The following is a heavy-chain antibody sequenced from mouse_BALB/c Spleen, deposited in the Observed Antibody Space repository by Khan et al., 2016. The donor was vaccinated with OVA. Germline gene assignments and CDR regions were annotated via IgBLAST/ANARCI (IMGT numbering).Heavy chain of an antibody. D-gene: IGHD1-1*01. CDR2: INPHIGET. CDR1: GYSFTGYF. Sequence: MQLVESGPELVWPGASVKISCKASGYSFTGYFMNWVMQSHGKSLEWIGRINPHIGETFYNQRFKDKATLTVDESSSTAHMELRSLASEDSAVYYCTRIYRSDFDYWGQGTTLTVSS. CDR3: TRIYRSDFDY. J-gene: IGHJ2*01. V-gene: IGHV1-20*02.